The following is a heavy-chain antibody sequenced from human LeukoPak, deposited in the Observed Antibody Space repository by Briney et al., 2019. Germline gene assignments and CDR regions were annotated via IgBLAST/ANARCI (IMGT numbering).Heavy chain of an antibody. CDR2: INHSGST. J-gene: IGHJ4*02. CDR3: ARGGRGDRTGPFDF. Sequence: NPSETLSLTCAVYGGSFSGYYWSWIRQPPGKGLEWIGEINHSGSTNYNPSLKSRVTISVDTSKNQFSLKLTSVTAADTAVYYCARGGRGDRTGPFDFWGQGTLVTVSS. D-gene: IGHD3-10*01. CDR1: GGSFSGYY. V-gene: IGHV4-34*01.